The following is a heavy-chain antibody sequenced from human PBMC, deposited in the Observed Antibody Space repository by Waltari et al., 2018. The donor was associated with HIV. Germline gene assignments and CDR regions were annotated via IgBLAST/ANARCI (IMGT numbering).Heavy chain of an antibody. CDR1: GFTFSGYW. CDR2: IGPDGTET. CDR3: ARGHYSDYA. J-gene: IGHJ5*02. D-gene: IGHD4-17*01. Sequence: VESGGGLVQPGGSLRLSCAASGFTFSGYWMNWVSQAPGKGLERVTNIGPDGTETYYVDSVKGRFIISRDNAENSLYLQRKSLRVEYTALYYCARGHYSDYAWGQGTRDTVCS. V-gene: IGHV3-7*01.